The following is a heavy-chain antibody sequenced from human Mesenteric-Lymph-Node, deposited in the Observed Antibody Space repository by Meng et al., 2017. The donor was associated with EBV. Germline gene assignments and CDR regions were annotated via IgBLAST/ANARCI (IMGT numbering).Heavy chain of an antibody. CDR1: GASINDDY. J-gene: IGHJ5*02. CDR3: ARDRSSLDKSTSRVWLGWFDP. CDR2: ISRSGST. Sequence: SGPGLVKPSETPNPPSTSSGASINDDYGSGSRQAPGKEREWSGYISRSGSTNYNPSLQGRVTMSVDTSANQFSLRLASVTAADTALYFCARDRSSLDKSTSRVWLGWFDPWGQGSLVTVSS. D-gene: IGHD6-19*01. V-gene: IGHV4-4*08.